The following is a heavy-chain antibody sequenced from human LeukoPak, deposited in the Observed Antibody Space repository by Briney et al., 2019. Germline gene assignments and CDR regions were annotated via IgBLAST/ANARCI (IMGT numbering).Heavy chain of an antibody. CDR2: IWNDGSNK. Sequence: GGSLRLSCVTSGFTFRNYGMHWVRQAPGKGLEWVAVIWNDGSNKYYADSVKGRFTISRDNAKNSLYLQMNSLRAEDTAVYYCARDLVGANLNWFDPWGQGTLVTVSS. CDR1: GFTFRNYG. CDR3: ARDLVGANLNWFDP. V-gene: IGHV3-33*01. J-gene: IGHJ5*02. D-gene: IGHD1-26*01.